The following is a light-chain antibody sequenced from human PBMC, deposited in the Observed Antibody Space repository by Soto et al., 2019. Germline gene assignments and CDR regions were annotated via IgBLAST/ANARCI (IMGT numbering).Light chain of an antibody. Sequence: EFVFTKSPGTLSLPPEERATLSCRASQSISSSYLAWFQQKPGQAPRLLIYGASSRATGIPDRFSGGGSGTDFTLTISRLEPEDFAVYYCQHYGSSPRTFGQGTKVDIK. V-gene: IGKV3-20*01. CDR1: QSISSSY. CDR3: QHYGSSPRT. J-gene: IGKJ1*01. CDR2: GAS.